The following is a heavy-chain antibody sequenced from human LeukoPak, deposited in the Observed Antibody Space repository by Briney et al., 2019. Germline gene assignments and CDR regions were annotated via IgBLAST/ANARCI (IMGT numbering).Heavy chain of an antibody. CDR1: GFTISSYW. D-gene: IGHD6-13*01. CDR3: ARDPMTAAGSKDGMDV. CDR2: INRDGSTT. Sequence: GGSLRLSCAGSGFTISSYWMHWVRQAPGKGLVWVSRINRDGSTTNYADSVKGRFTISRDNAKNTVYLQMNSLRAEDTAVYYCARDPMTAAGSKDGMDVWGQGTTVTVSS. J-gene: IGHJ6*02. V-gene: IGHV3-74*01.